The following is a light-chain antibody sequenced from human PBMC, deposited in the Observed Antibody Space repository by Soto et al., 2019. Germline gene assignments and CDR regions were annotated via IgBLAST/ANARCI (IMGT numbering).Light chain of an antibody. CDR2: DAS. CDR3: LQRSNWPLS. Sequence: EIVLTQSPATLSLSPGERATLSCRASQSVSRYLSWYQHTPGQAPRLLIYDASNRATGIPARFSGSGSGTDFTLTISSLEPEDFVVYYCLQRSNWPLSFGGGTKMEIK. V-gene: IGKV3-11*01. J-gene: IGKJ4*01. CDR1: QSVSRY.